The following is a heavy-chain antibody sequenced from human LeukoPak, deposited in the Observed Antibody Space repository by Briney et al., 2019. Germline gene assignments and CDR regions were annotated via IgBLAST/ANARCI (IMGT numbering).Heavy chain of an antibody. CDR1: GFTFSSYA. CDR3: ARDFLAAAGYRYFDL. CDR2: ISGSGGST. J-gene: IGHJ2*01. Sequence: GGSLRLSCAASGFTFSSYAMSWVRQAPGKGLEWVSAISGSGGSTYYADSVKGRFTISRDNSKNTLYLQMNSLRAEDTAVFYCARDFLAAAGYRYFDLWGRGTLVTVSS. D-gene: IGHD6-13*01. V-gene: IGHV3-23*01.